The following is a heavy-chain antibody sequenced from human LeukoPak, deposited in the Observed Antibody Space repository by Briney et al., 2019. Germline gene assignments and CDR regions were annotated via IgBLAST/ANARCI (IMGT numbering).Heavy chain of an antibody. CDR1: GYTFTSYD. V-gene: IGHV1-8*01. J-gene: IGHJ5*02. CDR3: ARGSRLGYEWFGELLKNWFDP. D-gene: IGHD3-10*01. CDR2: MNPNSGNT. Sequence: ASVKVSCKASGYTFTSYDINWVRQATGQGLEWMGWMNPNSGNTGYAQKFQGRGTMTRNTSISKAYMELSRLSSEDTAVYYCARGSRLGYEWFGELLKNWFDPWGQGTLVTVSS.